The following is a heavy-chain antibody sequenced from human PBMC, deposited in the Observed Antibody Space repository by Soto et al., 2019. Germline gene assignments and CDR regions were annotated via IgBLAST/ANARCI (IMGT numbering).Heavy chain of an antibody. CDR2: IYYRGST. CDR1: GGSISSHY. D-gene: IGHD1-26*01. Sequence: PSETLSLTCTVSGGSISSHYWSWVRQAPGKGLEWIGHIYYRGSTSYNPSLRSRSTISVDTSENQFSLKLNSVTTADTAVYYCARDGREASGMDVWGQGTKVTVS. J-gene: IGHJ6*02. V-gene: IGHV4-59*11. CDR3: ARDGREASGMDV.